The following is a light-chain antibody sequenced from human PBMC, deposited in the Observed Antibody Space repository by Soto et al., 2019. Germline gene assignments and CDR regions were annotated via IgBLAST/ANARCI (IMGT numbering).Light chain of an antibody. CDR2: AAS. CDR1: QDISNF. V-gene: IGKV1-39*01. Sequence: DIQMTQSPISLSASIGDRVTVTCRASQDISNFLNWYQQKPGKALKLLIYAASNLQSRVPSRFSGSGSGTDFTLTINNLQPEDFATYYCQQIYSTPRTFGQGTKMEIK. CDR3: QQIYSTPRT. J-gene: IGKJ1*01.